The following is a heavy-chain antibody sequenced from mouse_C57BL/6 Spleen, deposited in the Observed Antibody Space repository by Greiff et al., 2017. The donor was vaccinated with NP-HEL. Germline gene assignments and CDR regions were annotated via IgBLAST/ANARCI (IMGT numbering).Heavy chain of an antibody. CDR1: GFTFSSYA. V-gene: IGHV5-4*01. J-gene: IGHJ2*01. Sequence: EVQLVESGGGLVKPGGSLKLSCAASGFTFSSYAMSWVRQTPEKRLEWVATISDGGSYTYYPDNVKGRFTISRDNAKNNLYLQMSHLKSEDTAMYYCAREGDSFDYWGKGTTLTVSS. CDR2: ISDGGSYT. CDR3: AREGDSFDY.